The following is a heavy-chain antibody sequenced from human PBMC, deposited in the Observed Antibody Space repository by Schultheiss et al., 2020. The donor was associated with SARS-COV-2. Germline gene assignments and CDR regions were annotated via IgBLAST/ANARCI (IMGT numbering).Heavy chain of an antibody. CDR1: GFTFGTYT. D-gene: IGHD7-27*01. CDR2: ISYDGNK. J-gene: IGHJ4*02. Sequence: GESLKISCVASGFTFGTYTMNWVRQAPGKGLEWVALISYDGNKYYADSVKGRFAISKDNSKNTLSLQMDSLRAEDTAVYYCARDWDYGDYWGQGTLVTVSS. V-gene: IGHV3-30*09. CDR3: ARDWDYGDY.